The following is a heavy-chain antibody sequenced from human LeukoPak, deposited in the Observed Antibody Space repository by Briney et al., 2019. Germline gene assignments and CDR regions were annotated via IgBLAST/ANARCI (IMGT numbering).Heavy chain of an antibody. CDR2: ISSSSNYI. CDR1: GFTFSSYS. Sequence: PGGSLRLSCAASGFTFSSYSFIWVRQAPGKGLEWVSFISSSSNYIYYADSVKGRFTISRDNAKNSLYLQMNSLRAEDTAVYYCARDYCSSTSCYADWFDPWGQGTLVTVSS. D-gene: IGHD2-2*01. V-gene: IGHV3-21*01. CDR3: ARDYCSSTSCYADWFDP. J-gene: IGHJ5*02.